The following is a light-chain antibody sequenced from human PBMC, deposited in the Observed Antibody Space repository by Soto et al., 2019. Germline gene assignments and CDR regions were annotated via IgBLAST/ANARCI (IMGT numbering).Light chain of an antibody. Sequence: EIVMTQSPATLSVSPGERATLSCRASQSVSSNLAWYQQKPGQAPRLLIYGASTRATGIPARFSGSGSGTEFTLTISILQSEDFAVYYCQQYNTWPPWTFGQGTKVEIK. CDR2: GAS. V-gene: IGKV3-15*01. CDR3: QQYNTWPPWT. CDR1: QSVSSN. J-gene: IGKJ1*01.